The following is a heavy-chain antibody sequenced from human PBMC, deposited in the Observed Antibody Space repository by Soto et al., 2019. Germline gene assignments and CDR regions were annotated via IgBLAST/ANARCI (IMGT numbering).Heavy chain of an antibody. CDR1: GFTFSSYW. Sequence: GGSLRLSCAASGFTFSSYWMHWVRQAPGKGLEWVAVISYDGSNKYYADSVKGRFTISRDNSKNTLYLQMNILRPEDTALYYCASTGSYYWGQGTLVTVSS. J-gene: IGHJ4*02. D-gene: IGHD4-17*01. CDR2: ISYDGSNK. V-gene: IGHV3-30*03. CDR3: ASTGSYY.